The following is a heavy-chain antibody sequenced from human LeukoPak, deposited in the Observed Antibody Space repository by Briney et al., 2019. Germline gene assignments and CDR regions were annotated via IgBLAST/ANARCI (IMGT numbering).Heavy chain of an antibody. Sequence: KSSETLSLTCAVFGGSFSGYYWSWIRQPPGKGLEWIGEINHSGSTNYNPSLKSRVTISVDTSKNQFSLKLSSVTAADTAVYYCARGSNDYFPDWGQGTLVTVSS. D-gene: IGHD5-12*01. CDR2: INHSGST. CDR3: ARGSNDYFPD. V-gene: IGHV4-34*01. CDR1: GGSFSGYY. J-gene: IGHJ4*02.